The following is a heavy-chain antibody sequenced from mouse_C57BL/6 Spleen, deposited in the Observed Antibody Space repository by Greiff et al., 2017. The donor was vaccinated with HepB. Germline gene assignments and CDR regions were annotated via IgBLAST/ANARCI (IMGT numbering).Heavy chain of an antibody. V-gene: IGHV1-22*01. CDR3: ARTGTERRYFDV. Sequence: EVKLQESGPELVKPGASVKMSCKASGYTFTDYNMHWVKQSHGKSLEWIGYINPNNGGTSYNQKFKGKATLTVNKSSSTAYMELRSLTSEDSAVYCCARTGTERRYFDVWGTGTTVTVSS. J-gene: IGHJ1*03. CDR2: INPNNGGT. CDR1: GYTFTDYN. D-gene: IGHD4-1*01.